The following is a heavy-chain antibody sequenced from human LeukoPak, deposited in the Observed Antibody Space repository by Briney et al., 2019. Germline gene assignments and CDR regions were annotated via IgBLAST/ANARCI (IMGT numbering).Heavy chain of an antibody. V-gene: IGHV3-30*03. CDR1: GFTFSSYS. D-gene: IGHD1-7*01. CDR3: ARVGAELRTIDY. CDR2: ISYDGSNK. Sequence: GGSLRLSCAASGFTFSSYSMNWVRQAPGKRLEWVAVISYDGSNKYYADSVKGRFTISRDNSKNTLYLQMNSLRAEDTAVYYCARVGAELRTIDYWGQGTLVTVSS. J-gene: IGHJ4*02.